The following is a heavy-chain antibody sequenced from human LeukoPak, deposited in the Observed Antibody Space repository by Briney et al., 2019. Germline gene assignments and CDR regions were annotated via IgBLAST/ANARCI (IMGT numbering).Heavy chain of an antibody. J-gene: IGHJ3*02. D-gene: IGHD3-10*01. V-gene: IGHV4-34*01. CDR3: AKSNGYGLVDI. CDR2: INHSGST. CDR1: GGSFSGYY. Sequence: SETLSLTCAVYGGSFSGYYWSWIRQPPGKGLEWIGEINHSGSTNYNPSLKSRVTISVDTSKNQFSLKLTSVTAADTAVYYCAKSNGYGLVDIWGQGTMVTVSS.